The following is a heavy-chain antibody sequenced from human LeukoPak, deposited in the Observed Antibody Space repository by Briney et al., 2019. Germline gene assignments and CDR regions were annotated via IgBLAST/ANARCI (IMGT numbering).Heavy chain of an antibody. CDR3: ARDWSGSLDY. CDR1: GFTFSSYG. CDR2: IWYDGSNK. V-gene: IGHV3-33*01. Sequence: GGSLRLSCAASGFTFSSYGMHWVRRAPGKGLEWVAVIWYDGSNKYYADSVKGRFTISRDNSKNTLYLQMNSLRAEDTAVYYCARDWSGSLDYWGQGTLVTVSS. J-gene: IGHJ4*02. D-gene: IGHD1-26*01.